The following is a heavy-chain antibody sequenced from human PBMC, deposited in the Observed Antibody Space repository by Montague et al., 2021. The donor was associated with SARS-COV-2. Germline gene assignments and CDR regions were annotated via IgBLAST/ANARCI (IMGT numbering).Heavy chain of an antibody. CDR2: IYYSGST. CDR1: GGSISSGGYY. V-gene: IGHV4-31*03. D-gene: IGHD4-17*01. Sequence: TLSLTCTVSGGSISSGGYYWSWIRQHPGKGLEWIGYIYYSGSTYYXXXLKSRVTISVDTSKNQFSLKLCSVTAADTAVYYCARENTVTTFGGPYYIDSWGQGTLVTVSA. CDR3: ARENTVTTFGGPYYIDS. J-gene: IGHJ4*02.